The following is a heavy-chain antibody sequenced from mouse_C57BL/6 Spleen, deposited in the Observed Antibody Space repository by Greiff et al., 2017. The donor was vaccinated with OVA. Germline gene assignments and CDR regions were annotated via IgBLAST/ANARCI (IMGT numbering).Heavy chain of an antibody. J-gene: IGHJ2*01. V-gene: IGHV14-1*01. CDR3: TLYYYGSRMGNFDY. CDR1: GFNIKDYY. D-gene: IGHD1-1*01. CDR2: IDPEDGDT. Sequence: VHVKQSGAELVRPGASVKLSCTASGFNIKDYYMHWVKQRPEQGLEWIGRIDPEDGDTEYAPKFQGKATMTADTSSNTAYLQLSSLTSEDTAVYYCTLYYYGSRMGNFDYWGQGTTLTVSS.